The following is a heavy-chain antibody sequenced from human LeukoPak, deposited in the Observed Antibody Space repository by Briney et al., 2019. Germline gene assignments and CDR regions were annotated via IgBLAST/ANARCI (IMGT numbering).Heavy chain of an antibody. V-gene: IGHV3-23*01. J-gene: IGHJ4*02. CDR1: GFTFSSYA. CDR3: ARGYCSSTSCYLGSTY. Sequence: GGSLRLSCAASGFTFSSYAMSWVRQAPGKGLEWVSAISGSGGSTYYADSVKGRFTISRDNSKNTLYLQMNSLRAEDTAVYYCARGYCSSTSCYLGSTYWGQGTLVTVSS. CDR2: ISGSGGST. D-gene: IGHD2-2*01.